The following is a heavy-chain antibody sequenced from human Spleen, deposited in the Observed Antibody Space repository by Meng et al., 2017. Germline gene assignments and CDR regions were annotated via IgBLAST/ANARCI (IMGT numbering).Heavy chain of an antibody. J-gene: IGHJ4*02. CDR1: GGTFSSYT. V-gene: IGHV1-69*02. CDR3: ATDSGSYRGIDY. D-gene: IGHD1-26*01. CDR2: IIPILGIA. Sequence: QVQLVQSGAEVKKPGSSVKVSCKASGGTFSSYTISWVRQAPGQGLEWMGRIIPILGIANYAQKFQGRVTITADKSTSTAYMELSSLRSEDTTVYYCATDSGSYRGIDYWGQGTLVTVSS.